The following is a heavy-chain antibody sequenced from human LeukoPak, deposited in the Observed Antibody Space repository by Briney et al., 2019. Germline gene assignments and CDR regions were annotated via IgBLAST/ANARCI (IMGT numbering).Heavy chain of an antibody. J-gene: IGHJ4*02. CDR3: ARTDGMAPEYYFDY. Sequence: SVKVSCKASGGTFSSYAISWVRQAPGQGLEWMGRIIPILGIANYAQKFQGRVTITADKSTSTAYMELSSLRSEDTAVYYCARTDGMAPEYYFDYWGQGTLVTVSS. V-gene: IGHV1-69*04. CDR2: IIPILGIA. CDR1: GGTFSSYA. D-gene: IGHD1-20*01.